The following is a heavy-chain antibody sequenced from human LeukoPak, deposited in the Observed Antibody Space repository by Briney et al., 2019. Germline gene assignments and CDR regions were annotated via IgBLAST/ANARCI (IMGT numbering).Heavy chain of an antibody. D-gene: IGHD1-26*01. CDR2: ISGSGGVT. V-gene: IGHV3-23*01. CDR1: GFTFSSYP. Sequence: HPGRSLTLSCAASGFTFSSYPMNWVRQAPGKGLEWVSVISGSGGVTFYGDSVQGRFTISRDNSRDTLYLQMTNLRAEDTAVYYCGKYLQTAVGANDYWGQGTLVTVSS. J-gene: IGHJ4*02. CDR3: GKYLQTAVGANDY.